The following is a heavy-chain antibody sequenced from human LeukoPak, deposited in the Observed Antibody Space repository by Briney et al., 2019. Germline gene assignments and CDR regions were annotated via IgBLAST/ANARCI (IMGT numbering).Heavy chain of an antibody. CDR1: GGSISSSSYY. D-gene: IGHD1-26*01. CDR2: INHSGST. V-gene: IGHV4-39*07. Sequence: SETLSLTCTVSGGSISSSSYYWGWIRQPPGKGLEWIGEINHSGSTNYNPSLKSRVTISVDTSKNQFSLKLSSVTAADTAVYYCARGLELWWYFDLWGRGTLVTVSS. CDR3: ARGLELWWYFDL. J-gene: IGHJ2*01.